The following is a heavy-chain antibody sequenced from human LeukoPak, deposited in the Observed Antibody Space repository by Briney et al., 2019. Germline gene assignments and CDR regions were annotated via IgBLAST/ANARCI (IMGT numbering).Heavy chain of an antibody. Sequence: SETLSLXCTVSGGSISSYYWSWIRQPPGKGLEWIGYIYYSGSTNYNPSLKSRVTISVDTSKNQFSLKLSSVTAADTAVYYCAREIAAAGTFYYYYMDVWGKGTTVTVSS. CDR1: GGSISSYY. CDR2: IYYSGST. V-gene: IGHV4-59*01. J-gene: IGHJ6*03. D-gene: IGHD6-13*01. CDR3: AREIAAAGTFYYYYMDV.